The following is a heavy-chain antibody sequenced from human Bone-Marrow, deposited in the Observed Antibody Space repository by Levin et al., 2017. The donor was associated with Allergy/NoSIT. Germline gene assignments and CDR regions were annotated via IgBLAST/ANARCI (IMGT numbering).Heavy chain of an antibody. CDR1: GGSISSGDYY. V-gene: IGHV4-30-4*02. D-gene: IGHD2-2*01. Sequence: PSETLSLTCTVSGGSISSGDYYWSWIRQPPGKGLEWIGYIYYSGSTYYNPSLKSRVTISVDTSKNQFSLKLSSVTAEDTAVYYCARGGDIVVVPAAIGDAFDIWGQGTMVTVSS. J-gene: IGHJ3*02. CDR3: ARGGDIVVVPAAIGDAFDI. CDR2: IYYSGST.